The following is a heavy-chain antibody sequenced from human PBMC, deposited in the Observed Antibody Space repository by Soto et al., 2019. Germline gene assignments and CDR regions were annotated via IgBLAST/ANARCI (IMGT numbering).Heavy chain of an antibody. D-gene: IGHD2-21*02. CDR3: VQSRCGGDCLEIYSSHVYNGLDV. J-gene: IGHJ6*02. Sequence: QVTLKESGPTLVKPTQTLTLTCTVSGLSLRTTGVGVGWVRQPPGKALEWLALLYWDDDQRYSPSLRSRLTIANDISEKQVVLTMTNMATVDTATYYCVQSRCGGDCLEIYSSHVYNGLDVWGQGTTVTVSS. V-gene: IGHV2-5*02. CDR2: LYWDDDQ. CDR1: GLSLRTTGVG.